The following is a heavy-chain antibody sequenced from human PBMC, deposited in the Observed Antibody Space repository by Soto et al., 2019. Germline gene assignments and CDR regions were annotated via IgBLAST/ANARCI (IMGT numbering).Heavy chain of an antibody. V-gene: IGHV3-23*01. CDR1: WFTFGSQA. D-gene: IGHD2-15*01. CDR2: ISGSGGST. CDR3: AKDLVGSNADYFDY. J-gene: IGHJ4*02. Sequence: GAQGLPSRDSWFTFGSQAMSWVRQAPGKGMEWVAAISGSGGSTYYADSVKGRFTISRDNSKNTLYLQMNSLRAEDAAVYYCAKDLVGSNADYFDYWGQGTLVTVSS.